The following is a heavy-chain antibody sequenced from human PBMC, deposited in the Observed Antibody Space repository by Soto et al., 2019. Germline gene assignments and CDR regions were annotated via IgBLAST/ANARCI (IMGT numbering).Heavy chain of an antibody. J-gene: IGHJ4*02. CDR1: GYTFTSYG. V-gene: IGHV1-18*04. D-gene: IGHD4-17*01. Sequence: GASVKVSCQASGYTFTSYGISWVRQAPGQGLEWMGWISAYNGNTNYAQKLRGRVTMTTDTSTSTAYMELRSLRSDDTAVYYCAREEAPTVTAPFCDYWGQGTLVTVSS. CDR2: ISAYNGNT. CDR3: AREEAPTVTAPFCDY.